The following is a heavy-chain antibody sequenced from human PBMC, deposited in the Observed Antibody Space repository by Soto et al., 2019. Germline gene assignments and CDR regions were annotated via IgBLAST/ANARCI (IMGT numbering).Heavy chain of an antibody. Sequence: PSETLSLTCTVSGGSIGSSSYYWGWIRQPPGKGLEWIGSIYYSGSTYYNPSLKSRVTISVDTSKNQFSLKLSSVTAADTAVYYCARRGVATRLDYWGQGTLVTVSS. D-gene: IGHD5-12*01. V-gene: IGHV4-39*01. CDR2: IYYSGST. J-gene: IGHJ4*02. CDR3: ARRGVATRLDY. CDR1: GGSIGSSSYY.